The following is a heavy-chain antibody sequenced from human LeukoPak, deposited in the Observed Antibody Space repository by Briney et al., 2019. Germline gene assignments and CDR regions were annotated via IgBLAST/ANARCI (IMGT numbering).Heavy chain of an antibody. CDR3: AKETGPGSSYYYYYMDV. J-gene: IGHJ6*03. CDR2: IRYDGSNK. V-gene: IGHV3-30*02. D-gene: IGHD3-10*01. CDR1: GFTFSSYG. Sequence: GGSLRLSCAASGFTFSSYGMHWVRQAPGKGLEWVAFIRYDGSNKYYADSVKGRFTISRDNSKNTLYLQMNSLRAEDTAVYYCAKETGPGSSYYYYYMDVWGKGTTVTVSS.